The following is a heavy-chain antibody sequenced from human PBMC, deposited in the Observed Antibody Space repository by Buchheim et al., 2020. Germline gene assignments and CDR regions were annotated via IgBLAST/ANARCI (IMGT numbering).Heavy chain of an antibody. CDR3: AKGAVSGSSSYHGMDV. CDR2: IIGSGATT. Sequence: EVQLLESGGGLVQAGGSLRLSCSASGFTFNSYGMNWVRQAPGKGLEWVSVIIGSGATTYYTDSVKARFTISRANSKNTLYLQMNSLRAEDTAIYYCAKGAVSGSSSYHGMDVWGQGTT. J-gene: IGHJ6*02. D-gene: IGHD1-26*01. V-gene: IGHV3-23*01. CDR1: GFTFNSYG.